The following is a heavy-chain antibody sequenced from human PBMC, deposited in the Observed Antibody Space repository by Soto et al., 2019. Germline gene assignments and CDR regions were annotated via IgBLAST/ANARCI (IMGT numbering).Heavy chain of an antibody. CDR3: AKYCKYYDISTGRSDAFDI. D-gene: IGHD3-9*01. CDR2: IKQDGSEK. CDR1: GFSFSSYW. J-gene: IGHJ3*02. Sequence: GGSLRLSCAASGFSFSSYWMSWLRQAPGKGLEWVANIKQDGSEKYFVDSVRGRFTISRDNAKNSVSLQMNSLRAEDTAVYYCAKYCKYYDISTGRSDAFDIWGQGTMVTVSS. V-gene: IGHV3-7*01.